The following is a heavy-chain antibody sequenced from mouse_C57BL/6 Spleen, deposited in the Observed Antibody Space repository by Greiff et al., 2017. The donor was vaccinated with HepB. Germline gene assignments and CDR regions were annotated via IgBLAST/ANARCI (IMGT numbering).Heavy chain of an antibody. Sequence: VQLKESVAELVRPGASVKLSCTASGFNIKNTYMHWVKQRPEQGLEWIGRIDPANGNTKYAPKFQGKATITADTSSNTAYLQLSSLTSEDTAIYYCARGVTTVPAWFAYWGQGTLVTVSA. J-gene: IGHJ3*01. CDR3: ARGVTTVPAWFAY. V-gene: IGHV14-3*01. D-gene: IGHD1-1*01. CDR2: IDPANGNT. CDR1: GFNIKNTY.